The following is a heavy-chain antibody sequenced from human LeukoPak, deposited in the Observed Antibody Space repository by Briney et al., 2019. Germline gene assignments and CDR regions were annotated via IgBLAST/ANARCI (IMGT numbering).Heavy chain of an antibody. Sequence: GGSLRLSCASSGFTFSSHWMHWVRQAPGKGLVWVSRINCDGSSTSYADSVKGRFTISRDNAKNTLYRQMNSLRAEDTAVYYCARGRYPRYCSSTSCYGPFDYWGQGTLVTVSS. D-gene: IGHD2-2*01. J-gene: IGHJ4*02. CDR3: ARGRYPRYCSSTSCYGPFDY. CDR2: INCDGSST. CDR1: GFTFSSHW. V-gene: IGHV3-74*01.